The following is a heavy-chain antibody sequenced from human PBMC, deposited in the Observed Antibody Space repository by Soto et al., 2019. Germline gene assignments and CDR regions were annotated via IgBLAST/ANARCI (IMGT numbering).Heavy chain of an antibody. D-gene: IGHD2-2*01. J-gene: IGHJ6*03. CDR1: GYTFTSYD. CDR2: MNPNSGNT. V-gene: IGHV1-8*01. Sequence: GASVKVSCKASGYTFTSYDINWVRQATGQGLEWMGWMNPNSGNTGYAQKFQGRVTMTRNTSISTAYMELSSLRSEDTAVYYCARGGGTSYQYYYYYYMDFRGKGTTVTVSS. CDR3: ARGGGTSYQYYYYYYMDF.